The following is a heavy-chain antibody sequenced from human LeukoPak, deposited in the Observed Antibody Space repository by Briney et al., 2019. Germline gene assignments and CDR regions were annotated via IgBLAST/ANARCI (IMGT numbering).Heavy chain of an antibody. CDR2: ISSSSSYI. CDR3: ARSICGGDCYYTIDY. CDR1: GFTFSSYS. D-gene: IGHD2-21*02. J-gene: IGHJ4*02. Sequence: GGSLRLSCAASGFTFSSYSMNWVRQASGKGLEWVSSISSSSSYIYYADSVKGRFTISRDNAKNSLYLQMNSLRAEDTAVYYCARSICGGDCYYTIDYWGQGTLVTVSS. V-gene: IGHV3-21*01.